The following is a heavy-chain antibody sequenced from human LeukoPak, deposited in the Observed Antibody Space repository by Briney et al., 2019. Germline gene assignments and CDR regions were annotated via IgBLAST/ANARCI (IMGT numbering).Heavy chain of an antibody. Sequence: GESLKISCKGSGYSFNNYWIAWVRQMPGKGLEWMGIIHSGNSGTRYSPSFQGQVTLSADKSISTAFLQWSSLKASDTAMYYCARSLSYYDGSGYYYFDYWGQGTLVTVSS. J-gene: IGHJ4*02. CDR3: ARSLSYYDGSGYYYFDY. CDR2: IHSGNSGT. CDR1: GYSFNNYW. D-gene: IGHD3-22*01. V-gene: IGHV5-51*01.